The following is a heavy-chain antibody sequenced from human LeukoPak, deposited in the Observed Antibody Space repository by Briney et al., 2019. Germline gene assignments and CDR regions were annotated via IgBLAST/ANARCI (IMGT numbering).Heavy chain of an antibody. CDR1: GFIFSSYS. J-gene: IGHJ4*02. CDR2: ISSRNTYI. CDR3: ARHESGGYWGYDY. D-gene: IGHD1-26*01. Sequence: GGSLRLSCAASGFIFSSYSMNWVRQAPGKGLEWVSSISSRNTYIYYADSAKGRFTISRDNAKNSLYLQMNSLRAEDTAVYYCARHESGGYWGYDYWGQGALVTVSS. V-gene: IGHV3-21*01.